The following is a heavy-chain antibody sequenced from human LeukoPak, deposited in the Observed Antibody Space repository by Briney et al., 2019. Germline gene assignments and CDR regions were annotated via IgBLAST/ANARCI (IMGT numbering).Heavy chain of an antibody. V-gene: IGHV5-51*01. CDR3: ARHKQPLGANDY. CDR2: IYPGDSDT. D-gene: IGHD4/OR15-4a*01. J-gene: IGHJ4*02. CDR1: GYSFSSNW. Sequence: GESLKISCKGSGYSFSSNWIARVRQMPGKGLEWMGIIYPGDSDTRYSPSFQGQVTFSADKSINTAYLQWSNLKASDTAMYYCARHKQPLGANDYWGQGTLVTVSS.